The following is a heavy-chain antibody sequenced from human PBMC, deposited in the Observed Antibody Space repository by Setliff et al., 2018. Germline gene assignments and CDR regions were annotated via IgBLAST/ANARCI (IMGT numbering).Heavy chain of an antibody. CDR3: AKDVAITIFGVVTSSPH. V-gene: IGHV3-23*01. CDR1: GFTFSNYA. Sequence: GESLKISCAASGFTFSNYAMSWVRQAPGKGLEWVSAISNSGGGTYYADSVKGRFTISRDNSKNTLFLQMNSLRAEDTAVYYCAKDVAITIFGVVTSSPHWGQGTLVTVSS. CDR2: ISNSGGGT. J-gene: IGHJ4*02. D-gene: IGHD3-3*01.